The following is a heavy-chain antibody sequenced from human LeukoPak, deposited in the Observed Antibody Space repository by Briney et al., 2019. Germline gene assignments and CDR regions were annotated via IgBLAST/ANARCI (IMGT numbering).Heavy chain of an antibody. CDR3: ARASDFWSGHEYYYYYYYMDV. Sequence: GASVKVSCKASGYTFTSYGISWVRQAPGQGLEWMGWISAYNGNTNYAQKLQGRVTMTTDTSTSTAYMELRSLRSDDTAVYYCARASDFWSGHEYYYYYYYMDVWGKGTTVTVSS. J-gene: IGHJ6*03. CDR1: GYTFTSYG. V-gene: IGHV1-18*01. D-gene: IGHD3-3*01. CDR2: ISAYNGNT.